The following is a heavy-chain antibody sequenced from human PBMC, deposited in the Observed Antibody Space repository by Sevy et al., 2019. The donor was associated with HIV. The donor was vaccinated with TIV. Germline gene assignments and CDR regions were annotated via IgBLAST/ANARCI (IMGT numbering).Heavy chain of an antibody. CDR1: GDSISGSTYF. CDR3: ARPQTEYSGYDYES. CDR2: FFYSEVS. Sequence: SETLSLTCTVSGDSISGSTYFWGWIRQPPGKGLEWIGSFFYSEVSYYNPSLKSRLTMSVDTSRNQFSLTLRSVTAADTAIYYCARPQTEYSGYDYESWGQGILVTVSS. D-gene: IGHD5-12*01. V-gene: IGHV4-39*01. J-gene: IGHJ4*02.